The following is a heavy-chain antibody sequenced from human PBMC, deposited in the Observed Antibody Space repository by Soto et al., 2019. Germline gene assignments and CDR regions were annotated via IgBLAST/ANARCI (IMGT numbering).Heavy chain of an antibody. CDR2: INPSGGST. CDR3: ARDASEWFGESGPSDYFDY. Sequence: ASVKVSCKASGYTFTSYYMHWVRQAPGQGLEWMGIINPSGGSTSYAQKFQGRVTMTRDTSTSTVYMELSSLRSEDTAVYYCARDASEWFGESGPSDYFDYWGQGTLVTVSS. J-gene: IGHJ4*02. CDR1: GYTFTSYY. V-gene: IGHV1-46*01. D-gene: IGHD3-10*01.